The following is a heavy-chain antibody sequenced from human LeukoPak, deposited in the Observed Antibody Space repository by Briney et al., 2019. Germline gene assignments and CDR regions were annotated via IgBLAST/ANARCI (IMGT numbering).Heavy chain of an antibody. D-gene: IGHD5-12*01. Sequence: PGGSLRLSCAVSGFTFSNYDMHWVRQATGKGLEWVSGIDTAGDTYYPGSVKGRFTISRDNSKNTLYLQMNSLRAEDTAVYYCAKDRGRAYYYYYMDVWGKGTTVTISS. J-gene: IGHJ6*03. CDR2: IDTAGDT. V-gene: IGHV3-13*01. CDR1: GFTFSNYD. CDR3: AKDRGRAYYYYYMDV.